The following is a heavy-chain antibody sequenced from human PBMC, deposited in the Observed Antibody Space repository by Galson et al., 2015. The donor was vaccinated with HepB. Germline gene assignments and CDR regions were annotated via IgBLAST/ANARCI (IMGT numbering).Heavy chain of an antibody. CDR1: GFSLSDYD. V-gene: IGHV3-69-1*01. D-gene: IGHD3-10*01. Sequence: SLRLSCAVSGFSLSDYDMNWVRQAPGKGLEWLSFITRGNIVYADSVRGRFTSSRDNAKDSLYLQMNSLRDEDMAVYYCVRDRRGGAFDIWGQGTMVTISS. CDR2: ITRGNI. J-gene: IGHJ3*02. CDR3: VRDRRGGAFDI.